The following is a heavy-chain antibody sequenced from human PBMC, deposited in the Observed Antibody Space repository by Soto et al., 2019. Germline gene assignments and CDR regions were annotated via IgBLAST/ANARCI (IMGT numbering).Heavy chain of an antibody. Sequence: ASGRVACKASGYTFSSYAMHGVRQAPGQRLEWMGWISADNGNTKYSQKLQGRVTMTTDTSTSTAYMELRSLRSDDTAVYYCARANSDILTGYPPHHGMDVRGQGTTVTVSS. J-gene: IGHJ6*02. D-gene: IGHD3-9*01. CDR3: ARANSDILTGYPPHHGMDV. CDR2: ISADNGNT. V-gene: IGHV1-3*01. CDR1: GYTFSSYA.